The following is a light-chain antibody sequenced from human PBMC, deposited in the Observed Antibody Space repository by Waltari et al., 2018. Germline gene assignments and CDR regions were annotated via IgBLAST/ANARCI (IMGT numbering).Light chain of an antibody. V-gene: IGKV2-28*01. CDR3: LQSLQAPFT. CDR2: LGS. CDR1: QSLLHSSGSHQ. Sequence: DIVMTQSPLSLPVTPGEPASIACRSSQSLLHSSGSHQVDWYLQKAGQSPQLLIYLGSLRASGVPDRFSGGGSGTDFTLRISGVEAEDVGIYYCLQSLQAPFTFGPGTTVDIK. J-gene: IGKJ3*01.